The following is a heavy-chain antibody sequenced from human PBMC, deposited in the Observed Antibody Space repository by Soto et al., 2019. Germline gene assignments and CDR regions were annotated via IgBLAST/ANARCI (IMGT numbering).Heavy chain of an antibody. V-gene: IGHV1-69*01. CDR2: IIPIYGAA. CDR1: GDNFNTYT. D-gene: IGHD6-19*01. J-gene: IGHJ4*02. Sequence: QVQLLQSEAEMKKPGSSVRVSCKPSGDNFNTYTITWVRQAPGQGLEWMGGIIPIYGAASYAQKFQDRVSITADGSTNTVYMELSSLTSEDTALYYCAARVSVAGPAIDYWGQGTRVTVSS. CDR3: AARVSVAGPAIDY.